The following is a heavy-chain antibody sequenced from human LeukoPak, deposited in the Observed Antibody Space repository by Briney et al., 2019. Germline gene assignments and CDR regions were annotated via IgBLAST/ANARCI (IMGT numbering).Heavy chain of an antibody. D-gene: IGHD3-10*01. V-gene: IGHV1-18*01. CDR2: ISTYYGNT. CDR3: ARVYSTNYYGSGDRPFLFDY. CDR1: GYTFTSYG. Sequence: ASVKVSCKASGYTFTSYGFSWVRQAPGQGLEWMGWISTYYGNTNYAQKLQDRVTMTTDTSTSTAYMELTSLRSDNTAVYYCARVYSTNYYGSGDRPFLFDYWGQGTVVTVSS. J-gene: IGHJ4*02.